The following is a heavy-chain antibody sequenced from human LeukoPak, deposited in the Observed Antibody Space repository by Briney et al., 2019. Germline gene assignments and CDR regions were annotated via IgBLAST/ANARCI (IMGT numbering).Heavy chain of an antibody. V-gene: IGHV4-30-4*01. CDR2: IYYSGST. CDR1: GGSISSGDYY. CDR3: ARSTASSGLDY. D-gene: IGHD3-22*01. J-gene: IGHJ4*02. Sequence: SQTLSLTCTVSGGSISSGDYYWSWIRQPPGKGLEWIGYIYYSGSTYYNPSLKSRVTISVGTSKNQFSLKLSSVTAADTAVYYCARSTASSGLDYWGQGTLVTVSS.